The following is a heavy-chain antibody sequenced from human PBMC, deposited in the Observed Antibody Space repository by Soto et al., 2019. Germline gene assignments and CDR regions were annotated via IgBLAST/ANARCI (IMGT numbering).Heavy chain of an antibody. D-gene: IGHD1-1*01. CDR2: ISAHNGNT. J-gene: IGHJ4*02. CDR3: ARGRYGDY. Sequence: QVHLVQSGAEVKKPGASVKVSCKGSGYGFTTYGITWVRQAPGQGLEWMAWISAHNGNTNYAQKLQGRVTVTRDTSRSTAYMELRSLRSDDTGVDDCARGRYGDYWGQGAPVTVSS. V-gene: IGHV1-18*01. CDR1: GYGFTTYG.